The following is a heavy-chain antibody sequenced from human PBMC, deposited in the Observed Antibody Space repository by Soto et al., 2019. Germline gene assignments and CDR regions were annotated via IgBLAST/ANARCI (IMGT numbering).Heavy chain of an antibody. D-gene: IGHD6-19*01. CDR1: GFTFSSYW. CDR2: IKQDGSEK. V-gene: IGHV3-7*05. CDR3: ARVLRESSGGYAYYGMDV. Sequence: PGGSLRLSCAASGFTFSSYWMSWVRQAPGKGLEWVANIKQDGSEKYYVDSVKGRFTISRDNAKNSLYLQMNSLRAEDTAVYYGARVLRESSGGYAYYGMDVGDQGTTVTVSS. J-gene: IGHJ6*02.